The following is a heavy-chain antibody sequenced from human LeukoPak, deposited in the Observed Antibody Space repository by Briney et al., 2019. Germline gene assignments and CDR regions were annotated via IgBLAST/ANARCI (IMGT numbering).Heavy chain of an antibody. Sequence: GGSLRLSCAAPGFTFSSYAMAWVRQAPGKGLEWASAISGSGAYTYYADSVKGRFAISRDSSKNMLYLQMNSLRAEDTAIYYCAKDIGPDYGDYLDYWGQGTLVTVSS. CDR1: GFTFSSYA. D-gene: IGHD4-17*01. J-gene: IGHJ4*02. CDR3: AKDIGPDYGDYLDY. CDR2: ISGSGAYT. V-gene: IGHV3-23*01.